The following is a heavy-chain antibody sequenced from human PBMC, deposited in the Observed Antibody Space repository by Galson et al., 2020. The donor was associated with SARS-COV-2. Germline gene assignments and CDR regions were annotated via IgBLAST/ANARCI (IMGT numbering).Heavy chain of an antibody. CDR1: GFTFDDYA. CDR3: AKVSGTMEGVDY. CDR2: ISWNSGSI. V-gene: IGHV3-9*01. D-gene: IGHD1-7*01. J-gene: IGHJ4*02. Sequence: GGSLRLSCAASGFTFDDYAMPWVRQAPGKGLEWVSGISWNSGSIGYADSVKGRFTISRDNAKNSLYLQMNSLRAEDTALYYCAKVSGTMEGVDYWGQGTLVTVSS.